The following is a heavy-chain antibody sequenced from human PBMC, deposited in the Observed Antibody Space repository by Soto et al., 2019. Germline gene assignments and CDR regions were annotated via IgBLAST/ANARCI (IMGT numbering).Heavy chain of an antibody. CDR1: GFSLSTSGVG. CDR2: IYWNDDK. Sequence: SGPTLVNPTQTLTLTCTFSGFSLSTSGVGVGWIRQPPGKALEWLALIYWNDDKRYSPSLKSRPTITKDTSKNQVVLTMTNMDPVDTATYYCAHRPSLSTDPITMVRGAKDTNFDYWGQGTLVTVSS. V-gene: IGHV2-5*01. J-gene: IGHJ4*02. CDR3: AHRPSLSTDPITMVRGAKDTNFDY. D-gene: IGHD3-10*01.